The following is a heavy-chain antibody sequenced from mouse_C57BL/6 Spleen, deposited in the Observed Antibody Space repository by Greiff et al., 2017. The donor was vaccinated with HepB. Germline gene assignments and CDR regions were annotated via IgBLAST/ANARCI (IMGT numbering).Heavy chain of an antibody. CDR3: ARSDYSNPWFAY. CDR2: INPSSGYT. J-gene: IGHJ3*01. Sequence: QVHVKQSGAELAKPGASVKLSCKASGYTFTSYWMHWVKQRPGQGLEWIGYINPSSGYTKYNQKFKDKATLTADKSSSTAYMQLSSLTYEDSAVYYCARSDYSNPWFAYWGQGTLVTVSA. D-gene: IGHD2-5*01. V-gene: IGHV1-7*01. CDR1: GYTFTSYW.